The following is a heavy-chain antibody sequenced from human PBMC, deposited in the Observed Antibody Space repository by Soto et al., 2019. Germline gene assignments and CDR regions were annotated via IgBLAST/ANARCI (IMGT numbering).Heavy chain of an antibody. D-gene: IGHD4-4*01. CDR1: WGSPNYYY. V-gene: IGHV4-4*08. J-gene: IGHJ4*02. CDR2: IANTGST. Sequence: SETLSLTCTFSWGSPNYYYWTGIRQPPEKGLEWLGTIANTGSTDLNPPLQSRVTICADTHHNHFSLRLSSVITADTAVHYRARDDRDDYKGNFGYWGKGTLVTVSS. CDR3: ARDDRDDYKGNFGY.